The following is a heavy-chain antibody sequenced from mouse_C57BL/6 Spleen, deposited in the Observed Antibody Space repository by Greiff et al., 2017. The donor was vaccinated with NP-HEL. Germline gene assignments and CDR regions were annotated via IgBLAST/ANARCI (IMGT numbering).Heavy chain of an antibody. CDR1: GFTFSSYG. V-gene: IGHV5-6*01. D-gene: IGHD1-1*01. CDR2: LSSGGSYT. CDR3: AREGLLRWYAMDY. Sequence: EVKLVESGGDLVKPGGSLKLSCAASGFTFSSYGMSWVRQTPDKRLAGFATLSSGGSYTSYPDSVKGRFTISRDNAKNTLYLQMSSLKSEDTAMYYCAREGLLRWYAMDYWGQGTSVTVSS. J-gene: IGHJ4*01.